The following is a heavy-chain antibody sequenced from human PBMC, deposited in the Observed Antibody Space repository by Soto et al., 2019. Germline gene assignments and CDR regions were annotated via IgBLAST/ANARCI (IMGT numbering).Heavy chain of an antibody. V-gene: IGHV5-51*01. D-gene: IGHD3-22*01. Sequence: PGESLKISCKGSGYSFTSYWIGWVRQMPGKGLEWMGIIYPGDSDTRYSPSFQGQVTISADKSISTAYLQWSSLKASDTAMYYCARGTNYYDSSGYYYVGRYYFDYWGQGTLVTVSS. CDR3: ARGTNYYDSSGYYYVGRYYFDY. J-gene: IGHJ4*02. CDR1: GYSFTSYW. CDR2: IYPGDSDT.